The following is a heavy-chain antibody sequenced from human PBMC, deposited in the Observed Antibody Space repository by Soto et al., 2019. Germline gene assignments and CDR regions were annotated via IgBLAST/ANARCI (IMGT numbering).Heavy chain of an antibody. D-gene: IGHD1-26*01. J-gene: IGHJ6*02. CDR1: GASITGSHW. CDR2: LYYSVTT. V-gene: IGHV4-4*02. Sequence: QVHLQESGPGLVEPSGTLSLTCVVSGASITGSHWWTWVRQAPGKGLEWIGELYYSVTTNYNPSLERRLTMSVDRPKKQFSLQLTSVTAADTAVYYCASGSGSYPPAYYFYAMDVWGRGATVIVSS. CDR3: ASGSGSYPPAYYFYAMDV.